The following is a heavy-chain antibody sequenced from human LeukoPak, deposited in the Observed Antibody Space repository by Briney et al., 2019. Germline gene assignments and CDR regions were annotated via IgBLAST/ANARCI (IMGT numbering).Heavy chain of an antibody. V-gene: IGHV4-59*07. D-gene: IGHD5-18*01. Sequence: KPSDTLSLTCTLSGGSISNYYWSWIRQPPGKGLEWIGYIYYSGSTNYNPSLKSRVTLSVDTSKNQFSLKLSSVTAADTAVYYCARGGYSYEARYYFDYWGQGTLVTVSS. CDR3: ARGGYSYEARYYFDY. J-gene: IGHJ4*02. CDR2: IYYSGST. CDR1: GGSISNYY.